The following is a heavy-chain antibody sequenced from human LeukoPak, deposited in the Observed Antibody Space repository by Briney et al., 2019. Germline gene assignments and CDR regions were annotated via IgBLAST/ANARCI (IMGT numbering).Heavy chain of an antibody. CDR2: IIPILDVT. D-gene: IGHD3-10*01. V-gene: IGHV1-18*01. CDR3: ASPPTQGGGSGSYSFQH. J-gene: IGHJ1*01. CDR1: GGTFTNYA. Sequence: GASVKVSCKASGGTFTNYAINWVRQAPGQGLEWMGRIIPILDVTNYAQKLQGRVTMTTDTSTSTAYMELRSLRSDDTAVYYCASPPTQGGGSGSYSFQHWGQGTLVTVSS.